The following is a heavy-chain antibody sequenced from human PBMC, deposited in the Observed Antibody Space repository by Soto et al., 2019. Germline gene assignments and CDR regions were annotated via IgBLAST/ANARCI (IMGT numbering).Heavy chain of an antibody. CDR1: GGTFSSYA. Sequence: QVQLVQSGAEVKKPGSWVKVSCKASGGTFSSYAISWVRQAPGQGLEWMEGIIPIFGTANYAQKFQGRVTITADESTSTAYMELSSLRSEDTAVYYCARLYYYGSGNYYYGMDVWGQGTTVTVSS. V-gene: IGHV1-69*01. D-gene: IGHD3-10*01. CDR2: IIPIFGTA. J-gene: IGHJ6*02. CDR3: ARLYYYGSGNYYYGMDV.